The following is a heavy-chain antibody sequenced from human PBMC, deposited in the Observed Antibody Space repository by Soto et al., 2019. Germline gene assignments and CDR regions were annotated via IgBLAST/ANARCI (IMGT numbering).Heavy chain of an antibody. J-gene: IGHJ4*02. V-gene: IGHV3-66*01. CDR1: GFSVSYNY. D-gene: IGHD4-17*01. Sequence: EAQLVQSGGGLVQPGGSLRLSCAASGFSVSYNYMSWVRQAPGKGLEWVSLIYSGGGTDYAESVKGRFTISRDNSKNTLYLQMNSLKAEDTAIYYCPTRMTTAPYWGQGTLVTVSS. CDR3: PTRMTTAPY. CDR2: IYSGGGT.